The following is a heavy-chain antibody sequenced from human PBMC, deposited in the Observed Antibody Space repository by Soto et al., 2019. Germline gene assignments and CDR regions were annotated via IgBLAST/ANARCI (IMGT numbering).Heavy chain of an antibody. Sequence: PSETLSLTCAVYGGSFSGYYWSWIRQPPGKGLEWIGEINHSGSTNYNPSLKSRVTISVDTSKNQFSLKLSSVTAADTAVYYCARSIKGYCSGGSCYYPPHGWYFDLWGRGTLVTVSS. CDR2: INHSGST. J-gene: IGHJ2*01. CDR1: GGSFSGYY. D-gene: IGHD2-15*01. V-gene: IGHV4-34*01. CDR3: ARSIKGYCSGGSCYYPPHGWYFDL.